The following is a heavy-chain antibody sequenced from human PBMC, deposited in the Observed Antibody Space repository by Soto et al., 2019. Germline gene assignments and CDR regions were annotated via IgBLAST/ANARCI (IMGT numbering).Heavy chain of an antibody. Sequence: SETLSLTCTVSGGSISSYYWSWLRQPPGKGLEWIGYLYYGRSANYNPSLKSRVTLSVDTSTNQCSLTLNSMTAADTAVYYCALRSMAVVPEYWGQGTLVTVS. J-gene: IGHJ4*02. V-gene: IGHV4-59*01. CDR2: LYYGRSA. CDR3: ALRSMAVVPEY. D-gene: IGHD3-22*01. CDR1: GGSISSYY.